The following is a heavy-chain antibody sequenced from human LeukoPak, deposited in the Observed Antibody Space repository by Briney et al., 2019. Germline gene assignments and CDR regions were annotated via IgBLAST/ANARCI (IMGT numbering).Heavy chain of an antibody. CDR2: IYSGGST. CDR1: GFTVSSNY. D-gene: IGHD3-3*01. Sequence: GGSLRLSCAASGFTVSSNYMSWVRQAPGKGLEWVSVIYSGGSTYYADSVKGRFTISRDNSKNTLYLQMNSLRAEDTAVYYCARAGRGVNDFWSGYTGDAHDAFDIWGQGTMVTVSS. V-gene: IGHV3-53*01. J-gene: IGHJ3*02. CDR3: ARAGRGVNDFWSGYTGDAHDAFDI.